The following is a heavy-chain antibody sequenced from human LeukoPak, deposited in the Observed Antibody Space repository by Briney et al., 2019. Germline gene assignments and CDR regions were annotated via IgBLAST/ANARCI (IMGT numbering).Heavy chain of an antibody. CDR3: ARVCFSGWFGDY. CDR2: ISAYNGNT. D-gene: IGHD6-19*01. CDR1: GYTFTSYG. Sequence: ASVKVSCKASGYTFTSYGFILVRQAPGQGLEWVGWISAYNGNTNYAQKLQGRVTMTTDTSTSTAYMELRSLRSDDTAVYYCARVCFSGWFGDYWGQGALVTVSS. V-gene: IGHV1-18*01. J-gene: IGHJ4*02.